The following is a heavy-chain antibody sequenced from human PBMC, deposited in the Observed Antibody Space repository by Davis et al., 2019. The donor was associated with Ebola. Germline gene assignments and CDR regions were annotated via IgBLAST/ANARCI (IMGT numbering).Heavy chain of an antibody. CDR3: AKAGHCGNYCSFDS. V-gene: IGHV3-23*01. J-gene: IGHJ4*02. Sequence: GGSLRLSCAASGFTFSSYWMSWGRQAPGKGLEWASSIGGSGGSIYYADSVKGRFTISRDNSKNTLYLQMNSLRAEDTAVYYCAKAGHCGNYCSFDSWGQGTLVTVSS. CDR1: GFTFSSYW. D-gene: IGHD1-26*01. CDR2: IGGSGGSI.